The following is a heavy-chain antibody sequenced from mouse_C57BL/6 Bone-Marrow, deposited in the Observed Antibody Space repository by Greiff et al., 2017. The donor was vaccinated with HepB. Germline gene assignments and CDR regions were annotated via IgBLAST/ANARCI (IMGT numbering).Heavy chain of an antibody. D-gene: IGHD2-3*01. J-gene: IGHJ3*01. Sequence: EVKLMESGPGLAKPSQTLSLTCSVTGYSITSDYWNWIRKFPGNKLEYMGYISYSGSTYYNPSLKSRISITRDTSKNQYYLQLNSVTTEDTATYYCATSYDGYQAWFAYWGQGTLVTVSA. CDR3: ATSYDGYQAWFAY. V-gene: IGHV3-8*01. CDR1: GYSITSDY. CDR2: ISYSGST.